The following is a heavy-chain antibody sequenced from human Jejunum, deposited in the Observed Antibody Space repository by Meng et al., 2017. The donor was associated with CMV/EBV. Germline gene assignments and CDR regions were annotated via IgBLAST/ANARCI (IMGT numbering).Heavy chain of an antibody. CDR3: ARDETTGYYYYGMDV. CDR2: ISSRTSYV. D-gene: IGHD2-8*02. J-gene: IGHJ6*02. CDR1: FILSNYR. Sequence: FILSNYRMNWLRQAPGQGLEWVSSISSRTSYVDYADSVKGRFTISRDNIKNSLYLQMNSLRAEDTAVYFCARDETTGYYYYGMDVWGQGALVTVSS. V-gene: IGHV3-21*01.